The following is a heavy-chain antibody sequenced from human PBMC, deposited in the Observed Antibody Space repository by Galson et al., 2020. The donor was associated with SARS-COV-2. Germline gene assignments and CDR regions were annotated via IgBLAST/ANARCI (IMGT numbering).Heavy chain of an antibody. J-gene: IGHJ4*02. CDR2: IYYSGST. CDR3: ARHGGPSWRYYYDSSGPYDY. CDR1: GGSISSSSYY. V-gene: IGHV4-39*01. D-gene: IGHD3-22*01. Sequence: SETLSLTCTVSGGSISSSSYYWGWIRQPPGTGLEWIGSIYYSGSTYYNPSRKSRVTISVDTSKNQFSLKLSSVTAADTAVYYCARHGGPSWRYYYDSSGPYDYWGQGTLVTVSS.